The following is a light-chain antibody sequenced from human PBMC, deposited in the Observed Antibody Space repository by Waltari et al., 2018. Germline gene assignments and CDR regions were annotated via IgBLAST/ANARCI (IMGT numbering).Light chain of an antibody. CDR1: QSVRTY. V-gene: IGKV3-11*01. Sequence: EIVLTQSPATLSLSPGERATLSCRASQSVRTYLAWYQQKPGQAPRLLIYDTSNRATGIPARFSGSGSWTDFTLTISSLEPEDFAIYYCQQRSDSPLTFGGGTKVEIK. J-gene: IGKJ4*01. CDR2: DTS. CDR3: QQRSDSPLT.